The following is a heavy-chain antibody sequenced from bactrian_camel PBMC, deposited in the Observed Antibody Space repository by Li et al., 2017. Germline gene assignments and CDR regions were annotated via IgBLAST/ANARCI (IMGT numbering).Heavy chain of an antibody. Sequence: HVQLVESGGGSVTAPGSLRLSCSISGLRYSSVFMVGWFRQIPDKEREGVAGIESDGSTSYADSVKGRFTVSQDSAKNTVYLQVNSLKTEDTAMYYCARGEIWWFEYNYWGQGTQVTVS. CDR2: IESDGST. CDR1: GLRYSSVF. D-gene: IGHD7*01. J-gene: IGHJ4*01. CDR3: ARGEIWWFEYNY. V-gene: IGHV3S9*01.